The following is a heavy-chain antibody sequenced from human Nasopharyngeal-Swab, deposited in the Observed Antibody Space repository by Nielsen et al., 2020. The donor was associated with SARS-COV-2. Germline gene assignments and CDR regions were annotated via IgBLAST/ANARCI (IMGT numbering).Heavy chain of an antibody. CDR3: ARGGGGFNLYFDS. Sequence: WIRQPPGKGLERVSLIESDGSAYYADSVRGRFTISRHISRNTLHLEMNSLTTEDSAVYYCARGGGGFNLYFDSWGQGTLVTVSS. J-gene: IGHJ4*02. V-gene: IGHV3-53*04. CDR2: IESDGSA. D-gene: IGHD3-16*01.